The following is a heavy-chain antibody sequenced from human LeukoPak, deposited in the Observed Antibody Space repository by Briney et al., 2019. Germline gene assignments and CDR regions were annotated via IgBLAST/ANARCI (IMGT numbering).Heavy chain of an antibody. CDR2: ISSNGGST. D-gene: IGHD6-13*01. CDR1: GFTFSSYA. Sequence: GGSLRLSCAASGFTFSSYAMHWVRQAPGKGLEYVSAISSNGGSTYYANSVKGRFTISRDNSKNTLYLQMGSLRAEDTAVYYCARDSGSSWYDYYYYYMDVWGKGTTVTVSS. CDR3: ARDSGSSWYDYYYYYMDV. V-gene: IGHV3-64*01. J-gene: IGHJ6*03.